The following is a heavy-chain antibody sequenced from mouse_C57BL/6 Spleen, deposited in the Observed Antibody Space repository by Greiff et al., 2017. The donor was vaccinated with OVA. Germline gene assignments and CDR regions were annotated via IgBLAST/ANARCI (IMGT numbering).Heavy chain of an antibody. CDR2: IPYSGST. V-gene: IGHV3-1*01. D-gene: IGHD2-13*01. CDR1: GYSITSGYD. CDR3: ARSQEDGDDCFAY. J-gene: IGHJ3*01. Sequence: EVQLQESGPGMVKPSPSLSLTCTVTGYSITSGYDWHWIRHFPRNKLEWMGYIPYSGSTNYNPTLKSRTTITHDTSKNHVFLKLNSVTTEDTATYYCARSQEDGDDCFAYWGQGTLVTVSA.